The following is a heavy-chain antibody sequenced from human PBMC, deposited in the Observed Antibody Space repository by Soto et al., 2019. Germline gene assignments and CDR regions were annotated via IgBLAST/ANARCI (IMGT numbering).Heavy chain of an antibody. J-gene: IGHJ4*02. CDR1: GGSISSSNW. CDR2: IYHSGST. V-gene: IGHV4-4*02. Sequence: PSETLSLTCAVSGGSISSSNWWSWVRQPPGKGLEWIGEIYHSGSTNYNPSLKGRVTISVDKSKNQFSLKLSSVTAADTAVYYCGAVAGTFSFDYWGQGTLVTVSS. D-gene: IGHD6-19*01. CDR3: GAVAGTFSFDY.